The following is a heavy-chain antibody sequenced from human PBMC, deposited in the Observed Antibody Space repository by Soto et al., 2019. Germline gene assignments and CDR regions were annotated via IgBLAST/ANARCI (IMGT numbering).Heavy chain of an antibody. J-gene: IGHJ4*02. V-gene: IGHV3-33*01. CDR2: IWYDGSNK. Sequence: GGSLRLSCAASGFTFSSYGMHWVRQAPGKGLEWVAVIWYDGSNKYYADSVKGRFTISRDNSKNTLYLQMNSLRAEDTAVYYCASNSRKTYYYGSGSYLPFDYWGQGTLVTVSS. D-gene: IGHD3-10*01. CDR3: ASNSRKTYYYGSGSYLPFDY. CDR1: GFTFSSYG.